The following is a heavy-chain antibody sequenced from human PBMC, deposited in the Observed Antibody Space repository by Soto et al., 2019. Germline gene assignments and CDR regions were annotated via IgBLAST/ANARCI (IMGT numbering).Heavy chain of an antibody. CDR1: GFTFSSYA. J-gene: IGHJ3*02. CDR3: IGGGYYPGAFDI. CDR2: ISYDGSNK. D-gene: IGHD3-22*01. Sequence: QVQLVESGGGVVQPGRSLRLSCAASGFTFSSYAMHWVRQAPGKGLVGVAVISYDGSNKYYADSVKGRFTISRDNSKNTLYLQMNSLRAEDTAVYYCIGGGYYPGAFDIWGQGTMVTVSS. V-gene: IGHV3-30-3*01.